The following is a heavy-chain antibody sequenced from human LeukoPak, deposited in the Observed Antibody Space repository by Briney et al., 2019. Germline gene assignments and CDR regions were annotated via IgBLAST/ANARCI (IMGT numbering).Heavy chain of an antibody. CDR2: ISAYDGNT. CDR1: GYTFTSYG. D-gene: IGHD1-26*01. V-gene: IGHV1-18*01. J-gene: IGHJ4*02. CDR3: ARDKAMGATVYFDY. Sequence: ASVKVSCKASGYTFTSYGISWVRQAPGQGLEWMGWISAYDGNTNYAQKLQGRVTMTTDTSTSTAYMELRSLRSDDTAVYYCARDKAMGATVYFDYWGQGTLVTVSS.